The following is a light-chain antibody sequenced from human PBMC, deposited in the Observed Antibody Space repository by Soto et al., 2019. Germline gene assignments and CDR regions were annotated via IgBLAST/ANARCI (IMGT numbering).Light chain of an antibody. Sequence: EIVLTQSPGTLSLSPGERAVLSCRASQSVNSNYLAWYQQKPGQAPRLLIYGGSIRATGIPDRFSGSGSGADFTLTISRLEPEESAVYYCQHYDRSFTFGPGTKVDIK. CDR2: GGS. J-gene: IGKJ3*01. CDR3: QHYDRSFT. V-gene: IGKV3-20*01. CDR1: QSVNSNY.